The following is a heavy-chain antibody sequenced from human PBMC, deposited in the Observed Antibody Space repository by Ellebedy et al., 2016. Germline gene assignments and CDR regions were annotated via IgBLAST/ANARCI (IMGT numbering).Heavy chain of an antibody. CDR1: GYTFTSYY. J-gene: IGHJ4*02. CDR2: INPSGGST. D-gene: IGHD4-11*01. V-gene: IGHV1-46*01. Sequence: ASVKVSXKASGYTFTSYYMHWVRQAPGQGLEWMGIINPSGGSTSYAQKFQGRVTITADESTSTAYMELSRLRSDDTAAYYCARANSNYYFDYWGQGTLVTVSS. CDR3: ARANSNYYFDY.